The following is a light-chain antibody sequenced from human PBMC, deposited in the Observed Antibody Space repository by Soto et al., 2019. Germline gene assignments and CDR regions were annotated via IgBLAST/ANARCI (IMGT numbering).Light chain of an antibody. CDR1: QSVSTY. Sequence: EIVLTQSPATLSSSPGERATLSCRASQSVSTYLAWYQQRPGQAPRLLIYDASYRATDIPPRFSGSGSGTDFTLTISSLEPEDFEVYSCQQHRYWPPTITFGQGTRLDIK. J-gene: IGKJ5*01. CDR3: QQHRYWPPTIT. V-gene: IGKV3-11*01. CDR2: DAS.